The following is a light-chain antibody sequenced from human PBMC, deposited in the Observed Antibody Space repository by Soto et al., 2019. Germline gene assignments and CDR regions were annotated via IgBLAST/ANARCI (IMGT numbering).Light chain of an antibody. V-gene: IGKV1-16*02. CDR3: QQYNSYPIT. CDR2: AGS. CDR1: QGISNY. J-gene: IGKJ5*01. Sequence: DIQMTQSPSSLSASVGDRVTITCRASQGISNYVAWFQHKPGKAPKSLIYAGSIFQSGVPSKFSGTGSGTDFTLAISSLQPKGFASYYGQQYNSYPITFGQGTRLEIK.